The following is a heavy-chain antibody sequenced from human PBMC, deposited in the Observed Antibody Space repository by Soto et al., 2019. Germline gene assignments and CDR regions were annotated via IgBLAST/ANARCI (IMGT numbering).Heavy chain of an antibody. V-gene: IGHV1-69*08. Sequence: QDQLVQSGAEVKKPGSSVKVSCKASGGTFSSHTFSWVRQAPGQGLEWMGRIIPALGTATYAQKFQGRVTITAAESATTVYMELNSIRSAATAVYYCARTDFGDYWYFDIWGRGTLVTVSS. CDR3: ARTDFGDYWYFDI. CDR2: IIPALGTA. CDR1: GGTFSSHT. D-gene: IGHD4-17*01. J-gene: IGHJ2*01.